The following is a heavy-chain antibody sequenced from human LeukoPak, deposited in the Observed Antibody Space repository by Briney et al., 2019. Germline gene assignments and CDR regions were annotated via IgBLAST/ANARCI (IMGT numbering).Heavy chain of an antibody. CDR3: TRVRNSNNWWGPFDI. CDR2: ISPNNGNT. V-gene: IGHV1-18*01. J-gene: IGHJ3*02. D-gene: IGHD1-1*01. CDR1: GYTFGTSS. Sequence: ASVKVSCKAFGYTFGTSSITWVRQAPGQRLEWVGWISPNNGNTHYAQGVQGRVTMTTDTSRSTAYMELRSLRSDDTAVYYCTRVRNSNNWWGPFDIWGQGTMVTVSS.